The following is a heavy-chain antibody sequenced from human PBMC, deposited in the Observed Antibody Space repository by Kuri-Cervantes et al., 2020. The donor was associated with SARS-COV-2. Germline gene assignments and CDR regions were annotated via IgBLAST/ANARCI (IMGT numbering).Heavy chain of an antibody. CDR2: ISYDGSNK. Sequence: GESLKISCAASGFTFSSYAMHWVRQAPGKGLEWVAVISYDGSNKYYADSVKGRFTISRDNSNNTLYLQMNSLRAEDTAVYYCAKDVVSKKFSGWYYFDYWGQGTLVTVSS. V-gene: IGHV3-30-3*01. CDR1: GFTFSSYA. J-gene: IGHJ4*02. CDR3: AKDVVSKKFSGWYYFDY. D-gene: IGHD6-19*01.